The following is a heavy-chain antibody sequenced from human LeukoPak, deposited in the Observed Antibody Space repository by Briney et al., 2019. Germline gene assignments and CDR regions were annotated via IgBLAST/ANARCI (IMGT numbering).Heavy chain of an antibody. CDR3: ARAGTTMVSAFDI. Sequence: SETLSLTCTVSGGSISSGSYYWSWIRQPAGKGLEWIGRIYTSGSTNYNPSLKSRVTISVDTPKNQFSLKLSSVTAADTAVYYCARAGTTMVSAFDIWGQGTMVTVSS. V-gene: IGHV4-61*02. J-gene: IGHJ3*02. CDR2: IYTSGST. CDR1: GGSISSGSYY. D-gene: IGHD1-1*01.